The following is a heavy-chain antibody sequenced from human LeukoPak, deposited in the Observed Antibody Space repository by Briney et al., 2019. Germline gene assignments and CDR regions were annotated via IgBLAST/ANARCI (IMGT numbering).Heavy chain of an antibody. J-gene: IGHJ4*02. CDR1: GFTFSSYR. CDR3: ARDAVAY. CDR2: IEEDENKR. D-gene: IGHD6-19*01. Sequence: GGSLRPSCAASGFTFSSYRMTWVRQPPGKGLEWVATIEEDENKRYYVDSVKGRFTISRDNAKNSVYLQMNSLRAEDTAVYYCARDAVAYWGQGTLVIVSS. V-gene: IGHV3-7*03.